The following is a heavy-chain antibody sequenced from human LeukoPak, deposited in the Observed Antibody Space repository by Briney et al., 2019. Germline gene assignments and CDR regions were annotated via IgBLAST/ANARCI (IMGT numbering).Heavy chain of an antibody. CDR3: VRLDYGPGNYYLDY. CDR2: IYYSGST. V-gene: IGHV4-59*01. CDR1: GGSISGYY. D-gene: IGHD3-10*01. Sequence: SETLSLTCTVSGGSISGYYWSWVRQPPGKGLEWIGYIYYSGSTVYDPSLKSRVSMSADTSKNQLSLKLSSVTAADTAVYYCVRLDYGPGNYYLDYWGQGTLVTVSS. J-gene: IGHJ4*02.